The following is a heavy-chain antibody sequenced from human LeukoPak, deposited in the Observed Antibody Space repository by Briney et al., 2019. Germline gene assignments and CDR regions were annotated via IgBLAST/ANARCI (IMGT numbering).Heavy chain of an antibody. D-gene: IGHD3-22*01. CDR3: ARGHSQYYYDSSGQN. Sequence: SETLSLTCAVYGGTFSGYYWSWIRQPPGKGLEWIGEINHSGSTNYNPSLKTPVTISAPTSKNQFSLKLSSVTAADTAVYYCARGHSQYYYDSSGQNWGQGTLVTVSS. J-gene: IGHJ4*02. CDR1: GGTFSGYY. CDR2: INHSGST. V-gene: IGHV4-34*01.